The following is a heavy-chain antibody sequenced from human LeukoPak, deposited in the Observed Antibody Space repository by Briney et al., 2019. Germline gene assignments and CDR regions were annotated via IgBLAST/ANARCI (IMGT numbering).Heavy chain of an antibody. CDR3: ARTTVDNWFDP. Sequence: SETLSLTRTVSGGSISSSTYYWGWIRQPPGKGLEWIGSIYYSGSTYYNPSLKSRVAISVDTSKNQFSLKLSSVTAADTAVFYCARTTVDNWFDPWGQGTLVTVSS. V-gene: IGHV4-39*01. CDR2: IYYSGST. D-gene: IGHD4-23*01. J-gene: IGHJ5*02. CDR1: GGSISSSTYY.